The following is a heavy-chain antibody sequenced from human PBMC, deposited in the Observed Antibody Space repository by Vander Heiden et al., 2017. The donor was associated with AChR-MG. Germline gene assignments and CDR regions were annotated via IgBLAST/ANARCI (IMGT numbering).Heavy chain of an antibody. J-gene: IGHJ4*02. CDR3: AKKRELTLYYFDY. V-gene: IGHV3-23*01. D-gene: IGHD1-26*01. CDR1: GFTFSSYA. Sequence: EVQLLESGGGLVQPGGSLRIPCAASGFTFSSYAMSWVRQAPGKGLEWVSAISGSGGSTYYADSVKGRFTISRDNSKNTLYLQMNSLRAEDTAVYYCAKKRELTLYYFDYWGQGTLVTVSS. CDR2: ISGSGGST.